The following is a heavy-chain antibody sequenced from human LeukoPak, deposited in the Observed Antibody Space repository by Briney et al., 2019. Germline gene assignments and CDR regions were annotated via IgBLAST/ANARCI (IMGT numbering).Heavy chain of an antibody. CDR3: AREDKYYYDSSGTD. V-gene: IGHV1-69*05. CDR1: GGTFSSYA. D-gene: IGHD3-22*01. J-gene: IGHJ4*02. CDR2: IIPIFGTA. Sequence: SVKVSCKASGGTFSSYAISWVRQAPGQGLEWMGGIIPIFGTANYAQKFQGRVTITTDESTSTAYMELSSLRSEDTAVYYCAREDKYYYDSSGTDWGQGTLVTVSS.